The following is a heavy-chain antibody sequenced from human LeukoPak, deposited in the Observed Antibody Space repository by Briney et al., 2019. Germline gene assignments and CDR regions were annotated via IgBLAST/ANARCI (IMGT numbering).Heavy chain of an antibody. CDR3: ARAVGDGYPRVGGADY. Sequence: SETLSLTCTVSGGSISSGDYYWSWIRQPPGKGLEWIGYIYYSGSTYYNPSLKSRVTISVDTSKNQFSLKLSSVTAADTAVYYCARAVGDGYPRVGGADYWGQGTLVTVSS. D-gene: IGHD5-24*01. CDR2: IYYSGST. J-gene: IGHJ4*02. CDR1: GGSISSGDYY. V-gene: IGHV4-30-4*01.